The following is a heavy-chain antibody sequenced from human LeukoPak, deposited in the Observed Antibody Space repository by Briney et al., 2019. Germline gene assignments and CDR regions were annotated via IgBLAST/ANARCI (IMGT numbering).Heavy chain of an antibody. CDR1: GFTLSNAW. J-gene: IGHJ3*02. Sequence: GGSLRLSCAASGFTLSNAWMNWVRQAPSKGLEWVGLIKSKANGETRDYAAPVKGRFTISRDNSKNTLYLQMNSLRAEDTAVYYCIGVSDAFDIWGQGTMVTVSS. V-gene: IGHV3-15*01. CDR3: IGVSDAFDI. CDR2: IKSKANGETR. D-gene: IGHD5/OR15-5a*01.